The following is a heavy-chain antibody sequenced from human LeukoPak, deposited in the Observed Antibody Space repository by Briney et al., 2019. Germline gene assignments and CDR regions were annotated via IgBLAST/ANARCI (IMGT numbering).Heavy chain of an antibody. CDR3: ARVNPTSSGFYAY. CDR2: IGSDEIST. V-gene: IGHV3-64*04. CDR1: GFTFSSYS. J-gene: IGHJ4*02. D-gene: IGHD3-22*01. Sequence: GGSLRLSCSASGFTFSSYSMHWVRQAPGKGLEFVTAIGSDEISTFYADSVKGRFTVSRDNAKNSLYLQMNSLRAEDTAVYYCARVNPTSSGFYAYWGQGTLVTVSS.